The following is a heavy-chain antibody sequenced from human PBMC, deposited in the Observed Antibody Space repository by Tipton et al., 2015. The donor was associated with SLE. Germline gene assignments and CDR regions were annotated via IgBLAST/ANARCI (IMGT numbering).Heavy chain of an antibody. Sequence: TLSLTCTVSGDSIISGAYYWTWIRQHPGKGLEWIGYIYYTGSTSYNPSLKSRLTISLDTSQNQFSLKLSSVTAADTAVYYCAREFAYDGDDTPDAFDIWSQGTMVTVSS. CDR1: GDSIISGAYY. D-gene: IGHD4-17*01. J-gene: IGHJ3*02. V-gene: IGHV4-31*03. CDR2: IYYTGST. CDR3: AREFAYDGDDTPDAFDI.